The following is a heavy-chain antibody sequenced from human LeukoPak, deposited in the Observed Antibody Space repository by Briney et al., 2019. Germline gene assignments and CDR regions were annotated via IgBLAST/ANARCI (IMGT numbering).Heavy chain of an antibody. CDR3: AIQIRGVIY. Sequence: RSGGSLRLSCAASGFTFSSFAMHWVRQAPGKGLEYVSGISRGGRSTFCGDSVKGRFTISRDNSKNTLYVQMGSLRAEDMAVYYCAIQIRGVIYWGQGTLVTVSS. CDR1: GFTFSSFA. V-gene: IGHV3-64*02. J-gene: IGHJ4*02. D-gene: IGHD3-10*01. CDR2: ISRGGRST.